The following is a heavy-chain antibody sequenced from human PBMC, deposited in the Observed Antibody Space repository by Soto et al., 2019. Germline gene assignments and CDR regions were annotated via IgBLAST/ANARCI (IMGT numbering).Heavy chain of an antibody. V-gene: IGHV4-59*08. D-gene: IGHD4-17*01. J-gene: IGHJ4*02. CDR3: ARHVDGDFDY. Sequence: SETLSLTCTVSGGSISSYYWSWIRQPPGKGLEWIGYIYYSGSTNYNPSLKSRVTISVDTSKNQFSLKLSSVTAADTAVYYCARHVDGDFDYWGQGTLVTVSS. CDR1: GGSISSYY. CDR2: IYYSGST.